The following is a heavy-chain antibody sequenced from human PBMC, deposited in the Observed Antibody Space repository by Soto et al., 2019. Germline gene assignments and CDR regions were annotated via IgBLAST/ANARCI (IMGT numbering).Heavy chain of an antibody. Sequence: ASLKLSCKFSGYTLTELSIHWVRQAPGKGLEWMGGFDPEDGETIYAQKFQGRVTMTEDTSTDTAYMELSSLRSEDTAVYYCATSHYSSYFDYCGQGTLVTVSS. CDR2: FDPEDGET. D-gene: IGHD6-19*01. J-gene: IGHJ4*02. CDR1: GYTLTELS. V-gene: IGHV1-24*01. CDR3: ATSHYSSYFDY.